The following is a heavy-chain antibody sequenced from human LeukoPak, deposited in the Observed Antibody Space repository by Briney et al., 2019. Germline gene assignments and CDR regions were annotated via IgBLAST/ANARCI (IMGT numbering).Heavy chain of an antibody. J-gene: IGHJ4*02. CDR2: IYYSGST. D-gene: IGHD7-27*01. CDR1: GGSISSSTYY. V-gene: IGHV4-39*01. CDR3: ARQNGVHNWGRYFDY. Sequence: SETLSLTCTVSGGSISSSTYYWGWIRQTPGKGLEWIGSIYYSGSTYYNPSLKSRVTISVDTSKNQFSLKLSSVTAADTAVYYCARQNGVHNWGRYFDYWGQGTLVTVSS.